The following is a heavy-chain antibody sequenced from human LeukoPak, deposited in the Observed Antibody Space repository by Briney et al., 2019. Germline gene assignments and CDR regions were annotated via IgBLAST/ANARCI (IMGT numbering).Heavy chain of an antibody. CDR1: GGSISSGSYY. CDR3: ARDRRSGSYYSYFDY. Sequence: SETLSLTCTVSGGSISSGSYYWSWIRQPAGKGLEWIGRIYTSGSTNYNPSLKSRVTISVDTSKNQFSLKLSSVTAADTAVYYCARDRRSGSYYSYFDYWGQGTLVTVSS. CDR2: IYTSGST. V-gene: IGHV4-61*02. J-gene: IGHJ4*02. D-gene: IGHD1-26*01.